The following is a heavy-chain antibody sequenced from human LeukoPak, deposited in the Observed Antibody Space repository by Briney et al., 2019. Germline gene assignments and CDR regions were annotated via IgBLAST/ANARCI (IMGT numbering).Heavy chain of an antibody. Sequence: SETLSLTCTVSGYSISSSYYWGWIRQPPGQGLEWIGSIYHSGNTYFNPSLKSRVTISVDTSKNQFSLKLSSVTAADTAVYYCARAGYGDSDFDYWGQGTLVTVSS. CDR3: ARAGYGDSDFDY. CDR1: GYSISSSYY. J-gene: IGHJ4*02. D-gene: IGHD4-17*01. V-gene: IGHV4-38-2*02. CDR2: IYHSGNT.